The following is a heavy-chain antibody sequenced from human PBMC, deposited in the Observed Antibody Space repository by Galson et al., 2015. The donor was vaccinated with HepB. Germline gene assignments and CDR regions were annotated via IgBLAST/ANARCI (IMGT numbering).Heavy chain of an antibody. J-gene: IGHJ4*02. Sequence: SLRLSCAASGFTFSSYSMNWVRQAPGKGLEWVSSISSSSSYIYYADSVKGRFTISRDNAKNSLYLQMNSLRAEDTAVYYCARDRKYYYGSGIDYWGQGTLVTVSS. CDR2: ISSSSSYI. CDR1: GFTFSSYS. CDR3: ARDRKYYYGSGIDY. D-gene: IGHD3-10*01. V-gene: IGHV3-21*01.